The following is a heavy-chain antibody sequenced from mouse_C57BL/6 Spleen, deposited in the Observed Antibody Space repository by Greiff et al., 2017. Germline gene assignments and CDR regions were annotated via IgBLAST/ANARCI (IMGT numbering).Heavy chain of an antibody. D-gene: IGHD1-1*01. Sequence: EVQLVESGGGLVKPGGSLKLSCAASGFTFSDYGMHWVRQAPEKGLEWVAYISSGSSTIYYADTVKGRFTISRDNAKNTLFLQMTSLRSEDTAMYYCARPPYYGSSYRYFDVWGTGTTVTVSS. V-gene: IGHV5-17*01. CDR1: GFTFSDYG. CDR3: ARPPYYGSSYRYFDV. CDR2: ISSGSSTI. J-gene: IGHJ1*03.